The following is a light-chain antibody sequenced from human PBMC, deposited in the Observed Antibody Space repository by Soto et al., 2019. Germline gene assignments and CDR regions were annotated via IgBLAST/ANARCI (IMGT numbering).Light chain of an antibody. CDR2: DAS. V-gene: IGKV3-11*01. Sequence: EIALTQSPATLSLSPGERATLSCRASQSVSRYLAWYQQKPGQAPRLLIYDASNRATGIPARFSGSGSGTDFTLIISSLEPEDFAVYYCQQRGNWPSFGGGTKVEIK. J-gene: IGKJ4*01. CDR3: QQRGNWPS. CDR1: QSVSRY.